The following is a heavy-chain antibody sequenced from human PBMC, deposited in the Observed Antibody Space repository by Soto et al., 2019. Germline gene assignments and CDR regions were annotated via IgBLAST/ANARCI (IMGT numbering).Heavy chain of an antibody. CDR3: ATLAEDIVVVPAAIPHDY. V-gene: IGHV4-34*01. D-gene: IGHD2-2*01. CDR1: GGSFSGYY. J-gene: IGHJ4*02. Sequence: SETLSLTCAVYGGSFSGYYCSWSRQPPGKGLEWIGETNHSGSTNYNPSLKSRVTISVDTSKNQFSLKLSSVTAADTAVYYCATLAEDIVVVPAAIPHDYWGQGTLVTVSS. CDR2: TNHSGST.